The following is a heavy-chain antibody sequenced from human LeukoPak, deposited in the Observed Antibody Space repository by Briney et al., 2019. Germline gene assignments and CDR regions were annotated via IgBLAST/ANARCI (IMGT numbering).Heavy chain of an antibody. Sequence: GGSLRLSCAASGFTFSSYGMHWVRQAPGKGVEWVAVIWYDGSNKYYADSVKGRLTISRDNSKNTLYLQMNSLRAEDTAVYYCARDETVPFDYWGQGTLVTVSS. CDR1: GFTFSSYG. J-gene: IGHJ4*02. CDR2: IWYDGSNK. D-gene: IGHD3-10*01. V-gene: IGHV3-33*01. CDR3: ARDETVPFDY.